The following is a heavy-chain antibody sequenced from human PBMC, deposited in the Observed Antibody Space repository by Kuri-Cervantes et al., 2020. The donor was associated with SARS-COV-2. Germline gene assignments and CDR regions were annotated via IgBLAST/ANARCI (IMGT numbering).Heavy chain of an antibody. J-gene: IGHJ4*02. V-gene: IGHV5-51*01. CDR2: IYPGDSDT. D-gene: IGHD3-10*01. Sequence: GGSLRLSCKGSGYSFTSYWIGWVRQMPGKGLEWMGIIYPGDSDTRYSPSFQGQVTISADKSISTAYLQWSSLKASDTAMYYCARHMVWADSSHLDYWGQGTLVTVSS. CDR1: GYSFTSYW. CDR3: ARHMVWADSSHLDY.